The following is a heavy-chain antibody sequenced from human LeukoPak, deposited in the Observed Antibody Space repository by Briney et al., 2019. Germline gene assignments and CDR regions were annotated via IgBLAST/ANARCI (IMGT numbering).Heavy chain of an antibody. CDR1: GYTFTGYY. CDR2: INPNSGGT. D-gene: IGHD3-10*01. J-gene: IGHJ5*02. V-gene: IGHV1/OR15-1*01. CDR3: ARGGHYYGYFDP. Sequence: ASVKVSCKASGYTFTGYYMHWVRQAPGQELGWMGRINPNSGGTNYAQKFQGRVTMTRDTSISTAYTELSSLRSEDTAVYYCARGGHYYGYFDPWGQGTLVTVSS.